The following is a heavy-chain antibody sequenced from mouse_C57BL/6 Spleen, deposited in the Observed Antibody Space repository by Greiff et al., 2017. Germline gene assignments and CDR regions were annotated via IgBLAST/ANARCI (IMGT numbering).Heavy chain of an antibody. D-gene: IGHD2-1*01. CDR2: IYPRSGNT. V-gene: IGHV1-81*01. CDR3: LYYGNYGGYFDY. Sequence: VQLQQSGAELARPGASVKLSCKASGYTFTSYGISWVKQRTGQGLEWIGEIYPRSGNTYYNEKFKGKATLTADKSSSTAYMELRSLTSEDSAVYFCLYYGNYGGYFDYWGQGTTLTVSS. J-gene: IGHJ2*01. CDR1: GYTFTSYG.